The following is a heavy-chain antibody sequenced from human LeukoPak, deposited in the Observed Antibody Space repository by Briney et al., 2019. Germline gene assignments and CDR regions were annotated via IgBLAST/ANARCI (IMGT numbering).Heavy chain of an antibody. J-gene: IGHJ1*01. V-gene: IGHV3-30*02. Sequence: GGSLRLSCAASGFTFSSYGMHWVRQAPGKGLEWVAFIRYDGSNKYYADSVKGRFTISRDNSKNTLYLQMNSLRAEDTAVYYCAKAEIELGNGYFQHWGQGTLVTVSS. CDR2: IRYDGSNK. CDR3: AKAEIELGNGYFQH. D-gene: IGHD6-6*01. CDR1: GFTFSSYG.